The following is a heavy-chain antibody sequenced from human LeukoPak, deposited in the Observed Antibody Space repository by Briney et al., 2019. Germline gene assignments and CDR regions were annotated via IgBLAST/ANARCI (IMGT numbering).Heavy chain of an antibody. CDR2: IYIVGDT. J-gene: IGHJ4*02. Sequence: SETLSLTCTVSGGSISSFYWSWIRQTPGKALEWIGRIYIVGDTKYNPSLKSRVTISLDTSKNQFSLQLSSVTAADTAVYYCASWGWQQLAYLDYWGQGTLVTVSS. V-gene: IGHV4-59*01. CDR1: GGSISSFY. D-gene: IGHD6-13*01. CDR3: ASWGWQQLAYLDY.